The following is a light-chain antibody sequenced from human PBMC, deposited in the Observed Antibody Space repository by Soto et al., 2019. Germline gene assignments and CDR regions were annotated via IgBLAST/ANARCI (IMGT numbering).Light chain of an antibody. V-gene: IGKV3-20*01. J-gene: IGKJ2*01. CDR3: QQSGSSPYT. CDR1: QSVSSSY. CDR2: GAS. Sequence: EIVLTQSPGTLSLSPGERATLSCRASQSVSSSYLAWYQQKPGQAPRLLIYGASSRATGIPDRFSGSGSGTDFTLTISRREPEDFAVYYCQQSGSSPYTFGQGTKLEIK.